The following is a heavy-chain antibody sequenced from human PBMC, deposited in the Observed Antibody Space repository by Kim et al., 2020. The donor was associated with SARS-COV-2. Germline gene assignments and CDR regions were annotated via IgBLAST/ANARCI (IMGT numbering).Heavy chain of an antibody. Sequence: SETLSLTCTVSGGSISSGGYYWSWIRQHPGKGLEWIGYIYYSGSTYYNPSLKSRVTISVDTSKNQFSLKLSSVTAADTAVYYCARDQVDSGYDWDWYFDLWGRGTLVTVSS. CDR3: ARDQVDSGYDWDWYFDL. CDR2: IYYSGST. CDR1: GGSISSGGYY. V-gene: IGHV4-31*03. J-gene: IGHJ2*01. D-gene: IGHD5-12*01.